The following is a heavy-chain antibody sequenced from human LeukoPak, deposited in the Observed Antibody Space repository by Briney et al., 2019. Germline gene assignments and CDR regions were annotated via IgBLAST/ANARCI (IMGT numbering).Heavy chain of an antibody. Sequence: GGSLRLSCAASGFTFSSYGMSWVRQAPGKGLEWVSAISGSVGSTYYADSVKGRFTISRDNAKNSLYLQMNSLRAEDTAVYYCARDVRCSSTSCYFGANDYWGQGTLVTVSS. CDR2: ISGSVGST. J-gene: IGHJ4*02. CDR1: GFTFSSYG. D-gene: IGHD2-2*01. CDR3: ARDVRCSSTSCYFGANDY. V-gene: IGHV3-23*01.